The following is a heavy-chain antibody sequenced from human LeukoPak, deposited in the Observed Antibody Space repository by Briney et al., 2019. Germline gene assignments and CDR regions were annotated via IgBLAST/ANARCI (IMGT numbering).Heavy chain of an antibody. CDR1: GFTFSSNA. V-gene: IGHV3-23*01. CDR2: ISGSGGNT. CDR3: ATAKQARRYFDY. D-gene: IGHD6-13*01. Sequence: GGSLRLLCAGSGFTFSSNALSWVRQAPGKGLEWVSAISGSGGNTYYADSVRGRLTISRDNSKNTLYLQMNTLRAEDTAVYYCATAKQARRYFDYWGQGTLVTVSS. J-gene: IGHJ4*02.